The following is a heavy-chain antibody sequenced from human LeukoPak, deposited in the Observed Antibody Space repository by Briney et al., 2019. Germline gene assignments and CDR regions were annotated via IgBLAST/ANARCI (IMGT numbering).Heavy chain of an antibody. D-gene: IGHD6-19*01. J-gene: IGHJ4*02. CDR2: ISGSGGST. CDR3: AKLGRGIAVAGKDY. V-gene: IGHV3-23*01. CDR1: GFTFSSYA. Sequence: PGGSLRLSCAASGFTFSSYAMSWVRQAPGKGLEWVSSISGSGGSTYYADSVKGRFTISRDNSKNTLYLQMNSLRAEDTAVYYCAKLGRGIAVAGKDYWGQGTLVTVSS.